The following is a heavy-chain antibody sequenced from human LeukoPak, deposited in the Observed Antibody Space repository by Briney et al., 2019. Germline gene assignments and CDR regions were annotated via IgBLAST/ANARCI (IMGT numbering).Heavy chain of an antibody. CDR2: IIPIFGTV. V-gene: IGHV1-69*05. CDR3: ASRYCSGGSCYGSGLALDP. Sequence: SVEASCKASGGTFSSYAISWVRQAPGHGLEWWRGIIPIFGTVNYTKKIQGRVTLTTYESTSTAYMELSSMRSEDTAVYYCASRYCSGGSCYGSGLALDPWGKGPLVTVSS. J-gene: IGHJ5*02. CDR1: GGTFSSYA. D-gene: IGHD2-15*01.